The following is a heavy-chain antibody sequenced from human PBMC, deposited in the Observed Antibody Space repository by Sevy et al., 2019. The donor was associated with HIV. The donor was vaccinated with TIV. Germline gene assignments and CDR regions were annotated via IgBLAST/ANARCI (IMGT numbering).Heavy chain of an antibody. CDR1: GGSISSGGYY. CDR2: IYYSGST. J-gene: IGHJ6*02. CDR3: ARTTTVNLHYYGMDV. D-gene: IGHD4-17*01. V-gene: IGHV4-31*03. Sequence: SETLSLTCTVSGGSISSGGYYWSWIRQHPGKGLEWIGHIYYSGSTYYNPSLKSRVTISVDTSKNQFSLKLSSVTAADTAVYYCARTTTVNLHYYGMDVWGQGTTVTVSS.